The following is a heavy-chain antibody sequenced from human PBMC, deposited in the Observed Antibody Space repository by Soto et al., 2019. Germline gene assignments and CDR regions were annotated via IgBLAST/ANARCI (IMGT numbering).Heavy chain of an antibody. D-gene: IGHD6-19*01. CDR2: IHHSGST. J-gene: IGHJ4*02. CDR1: GGSISSYF. CDR3: STGSGWLVDY. V-gene: IGHV4-4*09. Sequence: QVQLQESGPGLVKPSETLSLTCTVSGGSISSYFCGWFRQPPGKGLEWIGYIHHSGSTVYIPSLKSRVSISADTSVNHFSLKLNSVTAADTAAYYCSTGSGWLVDYWGQGTLVTVSS.